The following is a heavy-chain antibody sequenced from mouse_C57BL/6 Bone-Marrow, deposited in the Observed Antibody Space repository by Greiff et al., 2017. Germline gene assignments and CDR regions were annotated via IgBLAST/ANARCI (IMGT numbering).Heavy chain of an antibody. D-gene: IGHD2-4*01. CDR3: ARNDYDVGAWFAY. V-gene: IGHV2-2*01. CDR2: IWSGGST. CDR1: GFSLTSYG. J-gene: IGHJ3*01. Sequence: VQLVESGPGLVQPSQSLSITCTVSGFSLTSYGVHWVRQSPGKGLEWLGVIWSGGSTDYNAAFISRLSISKDNSKSQVFFKMNSLQADDTAIYYCARNDYDVGAWFAYWGQGTLVTVSA.